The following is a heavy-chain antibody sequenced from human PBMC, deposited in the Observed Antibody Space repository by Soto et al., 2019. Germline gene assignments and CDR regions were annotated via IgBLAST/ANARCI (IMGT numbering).Heavy chain of an antibody. CDR3: AREAGGGNYYDSSGYYVGYYFDF. V-gene: IGHV1-18*01. J-gene: IGHJ4*02. Sequence: PGPPVKVSCKASGYPFTSYGITWVRQAPGQGLEWMGWSSGYNGDTKYAQKVQGRVTMTIDTSTSTAYMELRSLRSDDTAVYYCAREAGGGNYYDSSGYYVGYYFDFWGQGTPVTVSS. CDR2: SSGYNGDT. D-gene: IGHD3-22*01. CDR1: GYPFTSYG.